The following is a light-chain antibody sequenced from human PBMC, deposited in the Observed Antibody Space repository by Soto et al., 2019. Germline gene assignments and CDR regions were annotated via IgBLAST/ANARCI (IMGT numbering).Light chain of an antibody. CDR1: QSVRSTF. Sequence: EVVVTQSPGTLSLSPGERVTLSCRTSQSVRSTFLAWYQQKPGQAPRLLIYGASTRATGIPDRFSGSGSGTDFTLTISRLEPEDSAVYYCQQYDTSPPTYTFGQGTKLEIK. V-gene: IGKV3-20*01. CDR2: GAS. J-gene: IGKJ2*01. CDR3: QQYDTSPPTYT.